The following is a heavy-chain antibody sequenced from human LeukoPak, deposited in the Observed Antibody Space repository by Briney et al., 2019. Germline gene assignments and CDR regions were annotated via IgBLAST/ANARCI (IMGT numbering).Heavy chain of an antibody. V-gene: IGHV1-69*05. D-gene: IGHD2-2*01. CDR3: ARTPATAARYYYYYYMDV. Sequence: ASVKVSCKASGGTFSSYAISWVRQAPGQGLEWMGGIIPIFGTANYAQKFQGRVTITTDESTSTAYMELSSLRSEDTAVYYCARTPATAARYYYYYYMDVWGKGTTVTVSS. CDR1: GGTFSSYA. CDR2: IIPIFGTA. J-gene: IGHJ6*03.